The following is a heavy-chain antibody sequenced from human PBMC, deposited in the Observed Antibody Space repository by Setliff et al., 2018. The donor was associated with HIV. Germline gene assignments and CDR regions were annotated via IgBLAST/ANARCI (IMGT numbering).Heavy chain of an antibody. CDR2: MNGYSGKT. J-gene: IGHJ3*02. V-gene: IGHV1-18*04. CDR3: AREAPRYASGAFDM. Sequence: GASVKVSCKASGYTFTTYGVNWVRQSPGQGLEWLGWMNGYSGKTHFSPRLQGRLTMTTDTSTDTVYLELRSLASDDTAIYYCAREAPRYASGAFDMWGLGTMVTVSS. D-gene: IGHD3-10*01. CDR1: GYTFTTYG.